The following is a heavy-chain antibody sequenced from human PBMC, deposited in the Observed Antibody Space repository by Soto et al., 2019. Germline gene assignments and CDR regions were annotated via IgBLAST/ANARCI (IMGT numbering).Heavy chain of an antibody. CDR2: ISSNGGST. CDR1: GFTFSSYA. D-gene: IGHD6-19*01. Sequence: EVQLVESGGGLVQPGGSLRLSCAASGFTFSSYAMHWVRQAPGKGLEYVSAISSNGGSTYYANSVKGRFTISRDNSKNTLYIQMCRLRAADMAVYNCARQCLASYHLDYGGQGTLVTASS. J-gene: IGHJ4*02. V-gene: IGHV3-64*01. CDR3: ARQCLASYHLDY.